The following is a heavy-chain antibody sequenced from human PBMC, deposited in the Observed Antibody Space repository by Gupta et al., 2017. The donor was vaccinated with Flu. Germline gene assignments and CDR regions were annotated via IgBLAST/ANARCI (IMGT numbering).Heavy chain of an antibody. Sequence: EVQLVQSGAEVKKPGESLRISCKGSGYSFTSYWISWVRQMPGKGLEWMGRIDPSDSYTNYSPSFQGHVTISADKSISTAYLQWSSLKASDTAMYYCARPDSIVGARGVESGDHDAFDIWGQGTMVTVSS. CDR2: IDPSDSYT. CDR1: GYSFTSYW. D-gene: IGHD1-26*01. V-gene: IGHV5-10-1*01. J-gene: IGHJ3*02. CDR3: ARPDSIVGARGVESGDHDAFDI.